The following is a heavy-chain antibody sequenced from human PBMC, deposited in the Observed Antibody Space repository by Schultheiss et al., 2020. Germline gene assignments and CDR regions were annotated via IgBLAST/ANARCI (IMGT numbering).Heavy chain of an antibody. V-gene: IGHV4-59*08. CDR2: IYYTGST. D-gene: IGHD1-26*01. CDR3: ARVGGPYYYYYYGMDV. J-gene: IGHJ6*02. CDR1: GGSINPYY. Sequence: SQTLSLTCTVSGGSINPYYWSWVRQPPGRGLEWIGYIYYTGSTNYNPSLKSGVTISVATSKNQFSLKLSSVTAADTAMYYCARVGGPYYYYYYGMDVWGQGTTVTVSS.